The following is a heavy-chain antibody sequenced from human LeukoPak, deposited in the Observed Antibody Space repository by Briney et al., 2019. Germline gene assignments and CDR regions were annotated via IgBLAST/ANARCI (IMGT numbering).Heavy chain of an antibody. CDR3: ARDLGVMVRAFDI. J-gene: IGHJ3*02. Sequence: SETLSLTCAVSGGSISSYYWSWIRQPPGKRLEWIGYIYYSGSTSYNPSLKSRVTISVDTSKNQISLKLSSVTAADTAVYYCARDLGVMVRAFDIWGQGTMVTVSS. CDR2: IYYSGST. CDR1: GGSISSYY. V-gene: IGHV4-59*01. D-gene: IGHD5-18*01.